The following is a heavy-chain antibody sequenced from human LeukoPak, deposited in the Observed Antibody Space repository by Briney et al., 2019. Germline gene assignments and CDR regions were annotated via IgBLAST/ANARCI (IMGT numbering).Heavy chain of an antibody. CDR3: AACIAASGYAFDV. Sequence: ASVKVSCKASGLTFISLTVSWVRQAPGQGLEWLGWVSAYTGDTQYAQTLQGRVSMTTNTSTSTAYMELRSLRSDGTAVYYCAACIAASGYAFDVWGQGTIITVSS. D-gene: IGHD6-13*01. J-gene: IGHJ3*01. V-gene: IGHV1-18*01. CDR2: VSAYTGDT. CDR1: GLTFISLT.